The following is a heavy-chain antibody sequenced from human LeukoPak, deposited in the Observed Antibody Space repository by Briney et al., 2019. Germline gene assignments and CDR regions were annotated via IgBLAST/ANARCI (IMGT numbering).Heavy chain of an antibody. Sequence: ASVKVSCKASVYTFTSYDINWVRQATGQGLEWMGWMIPNSGNTGYAQKFQGRVTMTRNTSISTAYMELSSLRSEDTAVYYCARSYYDYIWGSYRLVNYYYYMDVWGKGTTVTVSS. J-gene: IGHJ6*03. CDR2: MIPNSGNT. D-gene: IGHD3-16*02. CDR3: ARSYYDYIWGSYRLVNYYYYMDV. V-gene: IGHV1-8*01. CDR1: VYTFTSYD.